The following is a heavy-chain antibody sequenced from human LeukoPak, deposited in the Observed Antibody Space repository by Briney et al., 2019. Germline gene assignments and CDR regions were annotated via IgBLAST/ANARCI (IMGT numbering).Heavy chain of an antibody. V-gene: IGHV3-7*01. CDR2: IKQDGSEK. J-gene: IGHJ4*02. CDR1: GFTFSSYW. CDR3: ARLNAVGIAAAGYFDY. Sequence: GGSLRLSCAASGFTFSSYWMSWVRQAPGKGLEWVANIKQDGSEKYYVDSVKGRFTISRDNAKNSLYLQMNSLRAEDTAVYYCARLNAVGIAAAGYFDYWGQGTLVTVS. D-gene: IGHD6-13*01.